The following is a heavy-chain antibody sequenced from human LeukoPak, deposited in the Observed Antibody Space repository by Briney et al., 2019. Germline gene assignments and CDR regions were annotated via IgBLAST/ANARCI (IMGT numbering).Heavy chain of an antibody. V-gene: IGHV1-69*13. CDR1: GGTFSGSA. Sequence: SVKVSCKASGGTFSGSAISWVRQAPGQGLEWMGGINTIFGTAKYAQKFQGRVTITADESTSTAYRELSSLRSEDTAVYYCARTTTVVTPWADNDHWGQGTLVTVSS. D-gene: IGHD4-23*01. CDR2: INTIFGTA. CDR3: ARTTTVVTPWADNDH. J-gene: IGHJ4*02.